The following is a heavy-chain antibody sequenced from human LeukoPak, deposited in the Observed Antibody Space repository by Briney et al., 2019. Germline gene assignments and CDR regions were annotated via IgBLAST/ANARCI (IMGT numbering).Heavy chain of an antibody. V-gene: IGHV3-74*01. J-gene: IGHJ6*03. Sequence: GGSLXXSCAASGFTFSSYWMHWVRQAPGKGLVWVSRINSDGSSTIYADSVKGRFTISRDKAKNTLYLQMNSLRAEDTAVYYCARGYCSSTSCYNDDYYYYMDVWGKGTTVTVSS. CDR2: INSDGSST. D-gene: IGHD2-2*02. CDR1: GFTFSSYW. CDR3: ARGYCSSTSCYNDDYYYYMDV.